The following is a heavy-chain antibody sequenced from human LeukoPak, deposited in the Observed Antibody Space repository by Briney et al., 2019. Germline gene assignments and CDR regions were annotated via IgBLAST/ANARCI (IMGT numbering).Heavy chain of an antibody. CDR1: GGSISSYY. CDR2: IYTSGST. CDR3: ARGGYIYGSRGNWFDP. V-gene: IGHV4-4*07. J-gene: IGHJ5*02. D-gene: IGHD5-18*01. Sequence: SETLSLTCTVSGGSISSYYWSWIRQPAGKGLEWIGRIYTSGSTNCNPSLKSRVTMSVDTSKNQFSLKLSSVTAADTAVYYCARGGYIYGSRGNWFDPWGQGTLVTVSS.